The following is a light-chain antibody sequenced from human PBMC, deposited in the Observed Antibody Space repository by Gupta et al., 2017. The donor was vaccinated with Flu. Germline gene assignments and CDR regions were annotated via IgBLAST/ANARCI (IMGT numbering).Light chain of an antibody. CDR2: KVS. CDR1: HGRVYGDGNTY. J-gene: IGKJ2*01. Sequence: LTPGQPAPISCGSRHGRVYGDGNTYLNWFQQRPGQSPRRLIYKVSNRDTGVPDRFSGSGSGTDFTLKISRVEAEDVGIYYCMQAKHWPLVVGQGTKVEIK. V-gene: IGKV2-30*01. CDR3: MQAKHWPLV.